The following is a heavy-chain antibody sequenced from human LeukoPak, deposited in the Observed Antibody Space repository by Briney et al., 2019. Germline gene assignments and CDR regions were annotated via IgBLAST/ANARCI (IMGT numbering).Heavy chain of an antibody. CDR1: GFNVSGHY. Sequence: GGSLRLSCVASGFNVSGHYMDWVRQAPGKGLEWLGRTRNKAKSYSTDYAASVKGRFSISRDDSENSLYLQMNSLKTEDTAVYYCARVVVTATRSLFDFDYWGQGSLVTVSS. J-gene: IGHJ4*02. CDR2: TRNKAKSYST. CDR3: ARVVVTATRSLFDFDY. D-gene: IGHD2-15*01. V-gene: IGHV3-72*01.